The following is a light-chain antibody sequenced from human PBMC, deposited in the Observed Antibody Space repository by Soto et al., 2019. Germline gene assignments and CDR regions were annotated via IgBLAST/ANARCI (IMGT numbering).Light chain of an antibody. J-gene: IGKJ1*01. Sequence: DIQMTQSPSTLSASVGDRVTITCRASQSIRSWLAWYQQKPGKAPKLLIYKASSLESGVPSRFSGSGSGTELTLTLRSLQPDAFSPYYCQQYNSYSRTFGQGTNVEIK. CDR1: QSIRSW. CDR3: QQYNSYSRT. V-gene: IGKV1-5*03. CDR2: KAS.